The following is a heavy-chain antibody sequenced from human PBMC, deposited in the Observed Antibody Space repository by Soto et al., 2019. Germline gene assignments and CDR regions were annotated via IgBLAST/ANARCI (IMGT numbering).Heavy chain of an antibody. J-gene: IGHJ4*02. CDR3: AKDSPQKGTTETPAFDY. Sequence: EVQLLESGGGLVQPGGSLRLSCAASGFTFSSYAMSWVRQAPGKGLEWVSAISGSGGSTYYADSVKGRFSISRDNSKNTVYLQMNSLRAGDTAVDYCAKDSPQKGTTETPAFDYWGQGTLVTVSS. CDR2: ISGSGGST. D-gene: IGHD1-1*01. V-gene: IGHV3-23*01. CDR1: GFTFSSYA.